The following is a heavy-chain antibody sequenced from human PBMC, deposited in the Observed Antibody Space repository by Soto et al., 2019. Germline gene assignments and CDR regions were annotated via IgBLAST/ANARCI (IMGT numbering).Heavy chain of an antibody. V-gene: IGHV3-23*01. CDR1: GFTFSSYA. D-gene: IGHD6-19*01. CDR2: ISGSGGST. CDR3: ANSPSVWYSYYYYGMDV. Sequence: EVQLLESGGGLVQPGGSLRLSCAASGFTFSSYAMSWVRQAPGKGLEWVSAISGSGGSTYYADSVKGRVTISRDNSKNTLYLQMNSLRAEDTAVYYCANSPSVWYSYYYYGMDVWGQGTTVTVSS. J-gene: IGHJ6*02.